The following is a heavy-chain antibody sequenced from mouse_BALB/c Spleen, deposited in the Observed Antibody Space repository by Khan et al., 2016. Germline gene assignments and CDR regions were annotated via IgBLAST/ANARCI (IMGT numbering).Heavy chain of an antibody. CDR2: INTNTGEP. D-gene: IGHD2-13*01. CDR3: ARTGDYPYYAMDY. V-gene: IGHV9-3*02. CDR1: EYIFTNYG. J-gene: IGHJ4*01. Sequence: QIQLVQSGPELKKPGETVKISCKASEYIFTNYGMNWVKQAPGKGLKWMGWINTNTGEPTYAEEFKGRFAFSLEASASTAYLQINNLKNEDSATYCCARTGDYPYYAMDYGGQGTSVTVSS.